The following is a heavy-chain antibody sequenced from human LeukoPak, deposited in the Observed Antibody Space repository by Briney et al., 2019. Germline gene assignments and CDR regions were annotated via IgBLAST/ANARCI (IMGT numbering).Heavy chain of an antibody. J-gene: IGHJ3*02. D-gene: IGHD3-10*01. CDR3: ARGGITMVRGI. Sequence: GGSLRLSCAASGLTVSSNYMSWVRQAPGKGLEWVSVIYSGGSTYYADSVKGRFTISRDNSKNTLYLQMNSLRAEDTAVYYCARGGITMVRGIWGQGTMVTVSS. V-gene: IGHV3-66*01. CDR2: IYSGGST. CDR1: GLTVSSNY.